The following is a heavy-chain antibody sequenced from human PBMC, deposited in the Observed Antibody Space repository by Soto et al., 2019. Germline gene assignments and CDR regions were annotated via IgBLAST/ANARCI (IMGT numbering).Heavy chain of an antibody. CDR1: GGSISSGDYY. CDR2: IYYSGST. Sequence: QVQLQESGPGLVKPSQTLSLTCTVSGGSISSGDYYWSWIRQPPGKGLEWIGYIYYSGSTYYNPSLKSRVSISVDTSKIQFSLKLSSVTAADTAVYYCAGGYDILTGYYHGAFDIWGQGTMVTVSS. J-gene: IGHJ3*02. D-gene: IGHD3-9*01. CDR3: AGGYDILTGYYHGAFDI. V-gene: IGHV4-30-4*01.